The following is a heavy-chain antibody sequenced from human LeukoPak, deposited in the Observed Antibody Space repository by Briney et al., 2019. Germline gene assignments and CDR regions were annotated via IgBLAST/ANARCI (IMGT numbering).Heavy chain of an antibody. CDR2: ISYDGTNN. J-gene: IGHJ4*02. D-gene: IGHD3-16*02. V-gene: IGHV3-30*03. CDR1: GFTFSSYG. CDR3: ARWSYRSYYFDY. Sequence: GRSLRLSCAASGFTFSSYGMHWVRQAPGKGLEWVALISYDGTNNYYADSVKGRFTISRDNSKNTLYLQMNSLRAEDTAVYYCARWSYRSYYFDYWGQGTLVTVSS.